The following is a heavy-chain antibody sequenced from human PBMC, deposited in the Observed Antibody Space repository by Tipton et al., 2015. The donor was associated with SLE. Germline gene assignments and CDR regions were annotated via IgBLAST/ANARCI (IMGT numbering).Heavy chain of an antibody. CDR3: ANYYDFWSGSCFDY. J-gene: IGHJ4*02. V-gene: IGHV3-53*01. D-gene: IGHD3-3*01. CDR2: IYSGGST. CDR1: GGSISSHY. Sequence: LSLTCTVSGGSISSHYWSWVRQAPGKGLEWVSVIYSGGSTYYADSVKGRFTISRDNSKNTLYLQMNSLRAEDTAVYYCANYYDFWSGSCFDYWGQGTLVTVSS.